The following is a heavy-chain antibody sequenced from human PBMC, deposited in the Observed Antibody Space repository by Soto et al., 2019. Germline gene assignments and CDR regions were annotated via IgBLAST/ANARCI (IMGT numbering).Heavy chain of an antibody. J-gene: IGHJ5*02. CDR2: IIPILGIA. V-gene: IGHV1-69*08. CDR3: ARDRPPKNIAAAGTPWFDP. D-gene: IGHD6-13*01. CDR1: GGTFSSYT. Sequence: QVQLVQSGAEVKKPGSSVKVSCKASGGTFSSYTISWVRQAPGQGLEWMGRIIPILGIANYAQKFQGRVTITADKSTSTAYMELRSLRSEDTAVYYCARDRPPKNIAAAGTPWFDPWGQGTLVTVSS.